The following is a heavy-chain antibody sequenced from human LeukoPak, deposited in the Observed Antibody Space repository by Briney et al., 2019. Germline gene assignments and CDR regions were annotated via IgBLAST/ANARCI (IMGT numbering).Heavy chain of an antibody. CDR3: ARSPPRGDYPGSASHYNR. D-gene: IGHD3-10*01. Sequence: SETLSLTCAVHGGSFTAYYWIWIRQPPGKGLEWIGEISQSGSANYNPSLKRRVTISVDTSKNQFSLRLRSVTAADTAVYFCARSPPRGDYPGSASHYNRWGPGTLVTVSS. CDR1: GGSFTAYY. V-gene: IGHV4-34*01. J-gene: IGHJ4*02. CDR2: ISQSGSA.